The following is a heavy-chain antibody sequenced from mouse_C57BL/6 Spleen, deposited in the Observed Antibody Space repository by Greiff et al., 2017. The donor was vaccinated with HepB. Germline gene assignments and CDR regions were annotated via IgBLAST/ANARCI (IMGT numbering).Heavy chain of an antibody. V-gene: IGHV5-6*01. Sequence: EVKVVESGGDLVKPGGSLKLSCAASGFTFSSYGMSWVRQTPDKRLEWVATISSGGSYTYYPDSVKGRCTISRDNAKNTLYLQMSSLKSEDTAMYYCARQIAGFDYWGQGTTLTVSS. CDR1: GFTFSSYG. CDR2: ISSGGSYT. CDR3: ARQIAGFDY. J-gene: IGHJ2*01. D-gene: IGHD1-1*01.